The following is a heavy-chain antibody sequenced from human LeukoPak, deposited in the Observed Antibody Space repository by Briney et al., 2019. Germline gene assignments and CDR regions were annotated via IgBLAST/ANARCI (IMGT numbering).Heavy chain of an antibody. CDR3: AELGITMIGGV. Sequence: GGSLRLSCVASGFTFSTYSMTWVRQAPGKGLEWVSSISTSSSYIYYADSVKGRFTISRHNAKNSLYLQVNSLRAEDTAVYYCAELGITMIGGVWGKGTTVTISS. J-gene: IGHJ6*04. D-gene: IGHD3-10*02. CDR1: GFTFSTYS. CDR2: ISTSSSYI. V-gene: IGHV3-21*01.